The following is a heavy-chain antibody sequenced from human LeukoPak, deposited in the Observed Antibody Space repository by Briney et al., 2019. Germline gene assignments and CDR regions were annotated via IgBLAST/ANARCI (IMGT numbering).Heavy chain of an antibody. D-gene: IGHD2-2*01. CDR1: GFTFSDYY. Sequence: GGSLRLSCAASGFTFSDYYMSWIRQAPGKGLEWVAVISYDGSNKYYADSVKGRFTISRDNSKNTLYLQMNSLRAEDTAVYYCAKIGGYCSSTSCPRDIYYYYYMDVWGKGTTVTVSS. CDR2: ISYDGSNK. CDR3: AKIGGYCSSTSCPRDIYYYYYMDV. V-gene: IGHV3-30*18. J-gene: IGHJ6*03.